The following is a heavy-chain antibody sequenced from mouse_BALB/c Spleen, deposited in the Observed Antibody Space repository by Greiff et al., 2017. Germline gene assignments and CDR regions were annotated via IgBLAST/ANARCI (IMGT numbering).Heavy chain of an antibody. CDR1: GYNFTSYW. Sequence: QVQLKQPGAELVKPGTSVKLSCKASGYNFTSYWINWVKLRPGQGLEWIGDIYPGSGSTNYNEKFKSKATLTVDTSSSTAYMQLSSLASEDSALYYCARSSYNAMDYWGQGTSVTVSS. V-gene: IGHV1-55*01. CDR2: IYPGSGST. CDR3: ARSSYNAMDY. D-gene: IGHD1-1*01. J-gene: IGHJ4*01.